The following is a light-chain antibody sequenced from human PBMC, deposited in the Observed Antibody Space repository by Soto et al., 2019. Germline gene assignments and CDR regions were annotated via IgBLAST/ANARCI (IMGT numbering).Light chain of an antibody. Sequence: ENVLTQSPGTLSLSPGERATLSCRASQTVSSYLTWYQQRPGQAPRLLISGASRRATGIPDRVSGSGSGTDFTLTISRLEPEDVALYYGQQYCTSPFTFGQGTRLEIK. CDR1: QTVSSY. J-gene: IGKJ5*01. V-gene: IGKV3-20*01. CDR3: QQYCTSPFT. CDR2: GAS.